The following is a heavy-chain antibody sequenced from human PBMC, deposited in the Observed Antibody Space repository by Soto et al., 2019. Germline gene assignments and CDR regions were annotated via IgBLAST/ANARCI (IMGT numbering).Heavy chain of an antibody. Sequence: EVQLLESGGGLVQPGGSLRLSCAASGLTFSVYAMTWVRQAPGKGLEWVSVISGSGGSTYYADSVKGRFTISRDNSEHTLCLQMNSLRADDTAVYYGAKGPGGPSHSDYWGQGTLVTVSS. CDR3: AKGPGGPSHSDY. V-gene: IGHV3-23*01. CDR1: GLTFSVYA. D-gene: IGHD2-15*01. CDR2: ISGSGGST. J-gene: IGHJ4*02.